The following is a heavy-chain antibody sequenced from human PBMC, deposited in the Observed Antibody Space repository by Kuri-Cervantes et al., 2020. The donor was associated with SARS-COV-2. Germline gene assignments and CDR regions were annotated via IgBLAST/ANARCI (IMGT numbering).Heavy chain of an antibody. CDR3: TTPDYDILTGYYPYYYYYGMDA. V-gene: IGHV3-15*01. J-gene: IGHJ6*02. CDR1: GFTFSNAW. Sequence: GESLKISCAASGFTFSNAWMSWVRQAPGKGLEWVGRIKSKTDGGTTDYAAPVKGRFTISRDDSKNTLCLQMNSLKTEDTAVYYCTTPDYDILTGYYPYYYYYGMDAWGQGTTVTVSS. D-gene: IGHD3-9*01. CDR2: IKSKTDGGTT.